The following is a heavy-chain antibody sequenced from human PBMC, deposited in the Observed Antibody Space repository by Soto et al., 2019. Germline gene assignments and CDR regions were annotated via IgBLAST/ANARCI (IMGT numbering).Heavy chain of an antibody. V-gene: IGHV3-7*01. D-gene: IGHD5-12*01. CDR3: ARDMLSYSGYDSTFDY. CDR1: GFTFSSYW. CDR2: IKQDGSEK. J-gene: IGHJ4*02. Sequence: GGSLRLSCAASGFTFSSYWMSWVRQAPGKGLEWVANIKQDGSEKYYADSVKGRFTISRDNSKNTLYLQMNSLRAEDTAVYYCARDMLSYSGYDSTFDYWGQGTLVTVSS.